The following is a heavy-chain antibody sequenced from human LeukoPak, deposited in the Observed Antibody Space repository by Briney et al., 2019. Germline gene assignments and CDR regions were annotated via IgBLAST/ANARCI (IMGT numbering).Heavy chain of an antibody. CDR1: GFTFSNAW. V-gene: IGHV3-15*07. CDR3: TTDILPMVETNY. CDR2: IKSKTDGGTT. J-gene: IGHJ4*02. D-gene: IGHD4-23*01. Sequence: GGSLRLSCAASGFTFSNAWMNWVRQAPGKGLEWVGRIKSKTDGGTTDYAAPVKGRFTISGDDSKNTLYLQMNSLKTEDTAVYFCTTDILPMVETNYWGQGTLVTVSS.